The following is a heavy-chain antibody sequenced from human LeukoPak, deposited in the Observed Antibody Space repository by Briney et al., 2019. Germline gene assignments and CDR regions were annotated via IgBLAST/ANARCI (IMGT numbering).Heavy chain of an antibody. CDR3: TRPTTSADY. Sequence: GGSLRLSCAASGFTFSGSSMHWVRQPSGKGLEWVGRIRSKANSYATTYAASVKGRFTISRDDSKNTAYLQMNSLKTEDTAVYYCTRPTTSADYWGQGTLVTVSS. CDR1: GFTFSGSS. J-gene: IGHJ4*02. CDR2: IRSKANSYAT. V-gene: IGHV3-73*01. D-gene: IGHD4-17*01.